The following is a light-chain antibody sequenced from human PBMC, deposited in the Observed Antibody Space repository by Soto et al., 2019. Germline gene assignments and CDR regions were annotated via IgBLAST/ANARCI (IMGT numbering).Light chain of an antibody. Sequence: EIVMTQSPATLSVSPGERATLSCWASQSVSSNLAWYQQKPGQAPRLLIYGASTRATGIPDRFSGSGSGTEFTLTISSLQSEDVAVYYCQQGENWPWTFGQGTKVEIK. CDR1: QSVSSN. J-gene: IGKJ1*01. CDR2: GAS. CDR3: QQGENWPWT. V-gene: IGKV3D-15*01.